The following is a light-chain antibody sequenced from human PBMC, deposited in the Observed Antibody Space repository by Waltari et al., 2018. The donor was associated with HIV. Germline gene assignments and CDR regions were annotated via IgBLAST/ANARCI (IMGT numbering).Light chain of an antibody. CDR2: GNE. CDR3: ETWENSLSAGV. CDR1: TSNIGENY. Sequence: QSVLTQPPSVSAAPGQKVTISCSGRTSNIGENYVSWYQQLPGTAPKLLIYGNEKRPSGIPDRFPGSKSGTSATLDITGVQSGDGADYYCETWENSLSAGVFGGGTKLTVL. V-gene: IGLV1-51*01. J-gene: IGLJ3*02.